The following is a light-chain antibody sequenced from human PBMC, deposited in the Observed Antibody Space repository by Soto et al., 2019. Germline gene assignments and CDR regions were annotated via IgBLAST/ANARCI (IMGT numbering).Light chain of an antibody. CDR2: DAS. Sequence: VLTQSLCTLSLSPGERATLSCRASQSINRHLAWYRQKPGQAPRLLIYDASNRATGIPARFSGSGSGTDFTLTISSLEPEDFGVYYCQQRSNWPPVTFGGGTKVDIK. V-gene: IGKV3-11*01. CDR1: QSINRH. CDR3: QQRSNWPPVT. J-gene: IGKJ4*01.